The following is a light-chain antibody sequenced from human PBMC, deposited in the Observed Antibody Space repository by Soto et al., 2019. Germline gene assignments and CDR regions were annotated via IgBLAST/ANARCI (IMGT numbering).Light chain of an antibody. CDR2: ASS. CDR3: QQHGSLPLT. CDR1: QTVASNF. J-gene: IGKJ4*01. V-gene: IGKV3-20*01. Sequence: EIVLTQSPGTLSLSPGERATLSCRASQTVASNFLAWYQQKPGQTPRLFIYASSNRAAGVPDRFSGSGSGTDFTLTISSLEPEDFAVYYCQQHGSLPLTFGGGTRWISN.